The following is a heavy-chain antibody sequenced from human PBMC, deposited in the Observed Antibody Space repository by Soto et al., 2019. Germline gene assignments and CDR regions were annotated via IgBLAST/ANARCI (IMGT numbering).Heavy chain of an antibody. D-gene: IGHD6-13*01. CDR3: ARDPESSSWYHNYYYYGMDV. J-gene: IGHJ6*02. CDR1: GGTFSSYA. V-gene: IGHV1-69*13. CDR2: IIPIFGTA. Sequence: SVKVSCKASGGTFSSYAISWVRQAPGQGLEWMGGIIPIFGTANYAQKFQGRVTITADESTSTAYMELSSLRSEDTAVYYCARDPESSSWYHNYYYYGMDVWGQGTTVTVSS.